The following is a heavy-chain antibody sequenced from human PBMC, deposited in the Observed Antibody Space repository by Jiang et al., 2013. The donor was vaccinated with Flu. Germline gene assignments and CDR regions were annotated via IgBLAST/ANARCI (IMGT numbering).Heavy chain of an antibody. Sequence: SISSYYWSWIRQPHGRDWSGLGISITWEHQLXPSLKSRVTISVDTSKNQFSLKLSSVTAADTAVYYCASTPSRKAAFDIWGQGTMVTVSS. CDR2: SITWEH. D-gene: IGHD2-15*01. V-gene: IGHV4-59*08. CDR3: ASTPSRKAAFDI. J-gene: IGHJ3*02. CDR1: SISSYY.